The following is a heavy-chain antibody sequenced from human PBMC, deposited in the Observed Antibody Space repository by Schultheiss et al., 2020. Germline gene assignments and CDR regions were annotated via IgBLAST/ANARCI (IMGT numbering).Heavy chain of an antibody. J-gene: IGHJ3*02. CDR1: GGSISSYY. D-gene: IGHD6-13*01. V-gene: IGHV4-59*08. CDR2: IYYSGST. Sequence: SETLSLTCTVSGGSISSYYWSWIRQPPGKGLEWIGYIYYSGSTNYNPSLKSRVTISVDTSKNQFSLKLSSVTAADTAVYYCARIPGIAAAGNDAFDIWGQGTMVTVSS. CDR3: ARIPGIAAAGNDAFDI.